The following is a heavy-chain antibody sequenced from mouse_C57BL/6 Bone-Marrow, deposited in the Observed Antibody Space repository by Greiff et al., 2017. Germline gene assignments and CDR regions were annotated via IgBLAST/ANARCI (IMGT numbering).Heavy chain of an antibody. V-gene: IGHV1-18*01. CDR3: AREVYYSNYGAY. Sequence: VQLKQSGPELVKPGASVKIPCKASGYTFTDYNMNWVKQSHGKSLAWIGDINPNNGGTIYNQKFKGKATLTVDKSSSTAYMQLSSLSSEDSAVYYCAREVYYSNYGAYWGQGTTLTVSS. D-gene: IGHD2-5*01. CDR1: GYTFTDYN. J-gene: IGHJ2*01. CDR2: INPNNGGT.